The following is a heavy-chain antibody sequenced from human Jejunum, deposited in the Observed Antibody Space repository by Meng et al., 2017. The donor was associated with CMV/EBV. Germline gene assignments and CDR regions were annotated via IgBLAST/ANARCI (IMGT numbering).Heavy chain of an antibody. CDR2: IRPKVDNYVT. J-gene: IGHJ4*02. CDR3: TRGGSGWYFDH. D-gene: IGHD6-19*01. V-gene: IGHV3-73*01. Sequence: SGVTFSDSTVHWVRQASGKGLEWVGRIRPKVDNYVTGYGASVKGRFTISRDDSKNTAYLQLNSLKPEDTAVYYCTRGGSGWYFDHWGQGTLVTVSS. CDR1: GVTFSDST.